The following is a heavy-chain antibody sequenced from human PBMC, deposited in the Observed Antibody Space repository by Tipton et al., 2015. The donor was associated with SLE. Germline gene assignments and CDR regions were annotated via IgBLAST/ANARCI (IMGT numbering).Heavy chain of an antibody. Sequence: QLVQSGAEVKKPGASVKVSCKASGYAFSNLDINWARQATGQGLEWMGWINPSGETGYAQKFQGRVTWTRDTSTSTVYMELTSLRSEDTAVYYCAKHEKGAAFDTWGQGTMVTVSS. CDR2: INPSGET. CDR3: AKHEKGAAFDT. CDR1: GYAFSNLD. V-gene: IGHV1-8*01. J-gene: IGHJ3*02. D-gene: IGHD3-16*01.